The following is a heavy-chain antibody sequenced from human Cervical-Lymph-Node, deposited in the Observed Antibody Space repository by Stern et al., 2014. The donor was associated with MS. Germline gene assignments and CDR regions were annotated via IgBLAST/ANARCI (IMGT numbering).Heavy chain of an antibody. Sequence: VQLVESGGGVVQPGRSLRLSCAASGFTFSSYGMHWVRPAPGKGLEWVAVISYDGSNKYYADSVKGRFTISRDNSKNTLYLQMNSLRAEDTAVYYWAKGLRTTGSYYYGMDVWGQGTTVTVSS. D-gene: IGHD1-14*01. CDR2: ISYDGSNK. J-gene: IGHJ6*02. CDR1: GFTFSSYG. CDR3: AKGLRTTGSYYYGMDV. V-gene: IGHV3-30*18.